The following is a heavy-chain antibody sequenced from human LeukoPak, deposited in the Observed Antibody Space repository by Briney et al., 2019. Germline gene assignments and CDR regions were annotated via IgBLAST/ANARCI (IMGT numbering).Heavy chain of an antibody. D-gene: IGHD3-22*01. V-gene: IGHV1-69*04. CDR1: GGTFSSYA. CDR3: ARDGVWSSGYSYDAFDI. J-gene: IGHJ3*02. Sequence: GSSVKVSCKASGGTFSSYAISWVRQAPGQGLEWMGRIIPILGIANYAQKFQGRVTITADKSTSTAYMELSSLRSEDTAVYYCARDGVWSSGYSYDAFDIWGQGTMVTVSS. CDR2: IIPILGIA.